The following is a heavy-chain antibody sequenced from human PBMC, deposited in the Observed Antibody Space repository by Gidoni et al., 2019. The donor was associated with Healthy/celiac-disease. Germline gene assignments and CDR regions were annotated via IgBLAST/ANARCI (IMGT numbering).Heavy chain of an antibody. D-gene: IGHD3-16*02. V-gene: IGHV3-48*03. CDR1: GFTFSSYE. J-gene: IGHJ5*02. CDR3: ARVGELSNWFDP. CDR2: ISSSGSTI. Sequence: EVQLVESGGGLVQPGGSLRLSGAASGFTFSSYEMNWVRQAPGKGLEWVSYISSSGSTIYYADSVKGRFTISRDNAKNSLYLQMNSLRAEDTAVYYCARVGELSNWFDPWGQGTLVTVSS.